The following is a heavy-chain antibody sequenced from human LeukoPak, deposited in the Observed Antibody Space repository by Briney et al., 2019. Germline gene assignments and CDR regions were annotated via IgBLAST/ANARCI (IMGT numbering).Heavy chain of an antibody. CDR2: IYYSGST. Sequence: SETLSLTCTVSGGSISSSGYYWGWIRQPPGKGLEWIGNIYYSGSTYYNPSLRSRVTISVDTSKNQFSLKLTSVTAADTAVYYCARDVEGWFDPWGQGTLVTVSS. V-gene: IGHV4-39*07. CDR1: GGSISSSGYY. J-gene: IGHJ5*02. CDR3: ARDVEGWFDP.